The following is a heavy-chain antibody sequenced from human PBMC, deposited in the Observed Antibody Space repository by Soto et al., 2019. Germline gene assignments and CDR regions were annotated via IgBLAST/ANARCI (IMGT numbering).Heavy chain of an antibody. V-gene: IGHV3-48*01. D-gene: IGHD3-22*01. CDR2: ISDSSSTI. CDR3: ARDQLYYNDISGRPLNAFDV. J-gene: IGHJ3*01. Sequence: PGGSLRLSCAASGFTFNTYNMNWVRQAPGKGLEWVSYISDSSSTIHYADSVKGRFTISRDNAKNSLYLQMNSLRAEDTAVYYCARDQLYYNDISGRPLNAFDVWGQGTMVTVSS. CDR1: GFTFNTYN.